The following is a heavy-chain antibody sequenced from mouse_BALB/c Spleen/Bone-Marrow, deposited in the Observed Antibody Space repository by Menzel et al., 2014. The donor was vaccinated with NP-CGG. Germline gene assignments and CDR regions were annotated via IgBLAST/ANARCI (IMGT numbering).Heavy chain of an antibody. CDR3: ASPSDGNPFAY. CDR2: VDPSDSET. J-gene: IGHJ3*01. V-gene: IGHV1-74*01. CDR1: GYSFTSYW. D-gene: IGHD2-1*01. Sequence: QVQLKESGPQLVRPGASVKVSCKASGYSFTSYWMHWVKQRPGQGLEWIGMVDPSDSETRLSQKFKDKATLTVDKSSSTAYMQLSSPTSEDSAVYYCASPSDGNPFAYWGQGTLVTVSA.